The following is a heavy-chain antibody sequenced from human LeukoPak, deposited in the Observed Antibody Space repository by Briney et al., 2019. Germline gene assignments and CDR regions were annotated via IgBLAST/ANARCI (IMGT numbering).Heavy chain of an antibody. CDR1: GYTFTSYG. CDR2: ISVYSGDT. J-gene: IGHJ6*02. D-gene: IGHD6-25*01. CDR3: TRHGSGMDV. V-gene: IGHV1-18*01. Sequence: GSVTVSCKPSGYTFTSYGISWVRQAPGQGLEYMGWISVYSGDTNYAQNLQGRVTITTDTSTRTVYMELRSLRPDDTAVYYCTRHGSGMDVWGQGTTVTVSS.